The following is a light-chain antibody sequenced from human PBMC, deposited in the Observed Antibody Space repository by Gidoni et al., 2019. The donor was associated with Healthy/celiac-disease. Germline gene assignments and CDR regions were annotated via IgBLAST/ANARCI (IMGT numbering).Light chain of an antibody. Sequence: QSALTQPASVSGSPGQSITISCTGTSSDVGRYNLVSWYQQHPGKAHKLMIYEGSKRPSGVSNRFSGSKSGNTASLTISGLQAEDEADYYCCSYAGSSTVFGGGTKLTVL. V-gene: IGLV2-23*01. J-gene: IGLJ3*02. CDR1: SSDVGRYNL. CDR3: CSYAGSSTV. CDR2: EGS.